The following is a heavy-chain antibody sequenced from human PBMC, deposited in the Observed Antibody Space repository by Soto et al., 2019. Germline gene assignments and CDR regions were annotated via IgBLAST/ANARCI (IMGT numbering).Heavy chain of an antibody. CDR2: IYTSGST. CDR3: ARDLVGATKVYYYYYGMDV. CDR1: GGSISSYY. D-gene: IGHD1-26*01. Sequence: SETLSLTCTVSGGSISSYYWSWIRQPAGKGLEWIGRIYTSGSTNYNPSLKSRVTMSVDTSKNQFSLKLSSVTAADTAVYYCARDLVGATKVYYYYYGMDVWGQGTTITVSS. J-gene: IGHJ6*02. V-gene: IGHV4-4*07.